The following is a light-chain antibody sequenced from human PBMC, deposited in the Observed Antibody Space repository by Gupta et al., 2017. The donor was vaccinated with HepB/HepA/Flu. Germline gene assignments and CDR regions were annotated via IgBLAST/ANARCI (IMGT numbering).Light chain of an antibody. V-gene: IGLV2-14*03. CDR1: SSDVGGYDF. Sequence: QSALTQPASVSGSPGQSITIPCTGTSSDVGGYDFVSWYQQHPGKAPKLIIYDVTNRPSGVSNRFSGSKSGNTASLTISGLQAEDEADYYCGSYASRSYTTTATRVFGTGTKVTVL. CDR3: GSYASRSYTTTATRV. J-gene: IGLJ1*01. CDR2: DVT.